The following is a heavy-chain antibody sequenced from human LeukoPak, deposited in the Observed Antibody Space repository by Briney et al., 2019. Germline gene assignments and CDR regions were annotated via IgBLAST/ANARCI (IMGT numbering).Heavy chain of an antibody. CDR3: ARDGSHSGPDFQY. D-gene: IGHD5-12*01. J-gene: IGHJ4*02. V-gene: IGHV3-48*02. CDR1: GFSILDYS. CDR2: ISSISSPI. Sequence: PGGSLRLSCAASGFSILDYSMNWVRQAPGKGLEWVSYISSISSPIYYADSVRGRFTISRDNARNSLHLQMNSLRDEDTAVYYCARDGSHSGPDFQYWGQGILVTVSS.